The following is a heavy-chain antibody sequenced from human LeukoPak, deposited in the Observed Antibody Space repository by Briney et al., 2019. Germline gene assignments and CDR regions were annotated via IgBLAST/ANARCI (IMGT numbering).Heavy chain of an antibody. CDR1: GGSISSYY. CDR2: IYYSGST. J-gene: IGHJ4*02. V-gene: IGHV4-59*01. Sequence: SETLSLTCTVPGGSISSYYWSWIRQPPGKGLEWIGYIYYSGSTNYNPSLKSRVTISVDTSKNQFSLKLSSVTAADTAVYYCARCSSSSSPWYYFDYWGQGTLVTVSS. D-gene: IGHD6-13*01. CDR3: ARCSSSSSPWYYFDY.